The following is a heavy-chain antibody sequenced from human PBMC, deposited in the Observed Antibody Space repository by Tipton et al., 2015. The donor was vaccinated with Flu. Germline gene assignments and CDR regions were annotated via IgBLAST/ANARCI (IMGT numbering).Heavy chain of an antibody. J-gene: IGHJ3*02. D-gene: IGHD2-21*02. CDR2: IDHSGTT. CDR3: ARPDAGMTVTI. Sequence: LRLSCTVSGGSMSSFYWTWIRQPAGKGLEWIGEIDHSGTTRYNPSLTSRLAISVDTSKNQFSLRLTSVTAADTAVYYCARPDAGMTVTIWSQGTVVTVSS. CDR1: GGSMSSFY. V-gene: IGHV4-4*07.